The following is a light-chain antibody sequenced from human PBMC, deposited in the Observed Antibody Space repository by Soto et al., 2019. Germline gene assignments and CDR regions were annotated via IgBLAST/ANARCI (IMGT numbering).Light chain of an antibody. V-gene: IGKV3-20*01. CDR3: QQYGSSPWGMYT. Sequence: EIVLTQSPGTLSLSPGERATLSCRASQSVSSNYLAWYQQKPGQAPRLLIYGASSRATGIPDRFSGGGSGTDFTLTISRLEPEDFAVYYCQQYGSSPWGMYTFDQGTKLEIK. J-gene: IGKJ2*01. CDR2: GAS. CDR1: QSVSSNY.